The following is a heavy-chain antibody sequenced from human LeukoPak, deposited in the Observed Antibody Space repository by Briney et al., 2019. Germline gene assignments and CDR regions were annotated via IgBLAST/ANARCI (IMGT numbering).Heavy chain of an antibody. CDR2: ISYDGSNK. CDR1: GFTFSSYA. J-gene: IGHJ4*02. V-gene: IGHV3-30-3*01. Sequence: PGGSLRLSCVVSGFTFSSYAMHWVRQAPGKGLEWVAVISYDGSNKYYADSVKGRFTISRDNSKNTLYLQMNSLRAEDTAVYYCARLDYWGQGTLVTVSS. CDR3: ARLDY.